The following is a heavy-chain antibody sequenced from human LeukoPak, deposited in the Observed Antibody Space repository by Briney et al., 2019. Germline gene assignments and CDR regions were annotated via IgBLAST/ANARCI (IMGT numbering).Heavy chain of an antibody. D-gene: IGHD3-22*01. CDR3: ARRSYYDSSGYSR. CDR1: GGSFSGYY. V-gene: IGHV4-34*01. CDR2: INHSGST. J-gene: IGHJ4*02. Sequence: SETLSLTCAVYGGSFSGYYWSWIRQPPGKGLEWIGEINHSGSTNYNPSLKSRVTISVDTSKNQFSLKLSSVTAADTAVYYCARRSYYDSSGYSRWGQGTLVTVSS.